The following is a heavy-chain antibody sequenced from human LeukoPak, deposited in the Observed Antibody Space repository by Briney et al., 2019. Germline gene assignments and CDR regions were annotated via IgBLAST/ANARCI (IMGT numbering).Heavy chain of an antibody. V-gene: IGHV4-59*01. Sequence: SETLSLTCTVSGGSISSYYWSWIRQPPGRGLEWIGYIYYSGSTNYNLSLKRRVTISLDTSKNQSSLKLSSVTAEDTAVYYCARVVVTPANWFDPWGQGTLVTVSS. CDR2: IYYSGST. D-gene: IGHD4-23*01. CDR3: ARVVVTPANWFDP. CDR1: GGSISSYY. J-gene: IGHJ5*02.